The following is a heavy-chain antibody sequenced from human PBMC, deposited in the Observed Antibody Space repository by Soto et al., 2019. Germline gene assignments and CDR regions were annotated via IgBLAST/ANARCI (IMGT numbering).Heavy chain of an antibody. CDR1: GGTFSSYT. Sequence: SVKVSCKASGGTFSSYTISWVRQAPGQGLEWMGRIIPILGIANYAQKFQGRVTITADKSTSTAYMELSSLRSEDTAVYYCARGYCSSTSCYVTTYDYWGQGTLVTVSS. CDR2: IIPILGIA. J-gene: IGHJ4*02. CDR3: ARGYCSSTSCYVTTYDY. D-gene: IGHD2-2*01. V-gene: IGHV1-69*02.